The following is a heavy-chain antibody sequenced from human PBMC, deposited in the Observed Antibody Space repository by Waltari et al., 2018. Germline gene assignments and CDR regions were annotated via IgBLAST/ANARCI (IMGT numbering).Heavy chain of an antibody. CDR1: GFTFSNYG. D-gene: IGHD3-10*01. J-gene: IGHJ4*02. CDR2: IRYDGSNK. Sequence: QVQLVESGGGVVQPGGSLRLSCAASGFTFSNYGMHWGRQAPGKGLEWVAFIRYDGSNKYYADSVKGRFTISRDNSKNTLYLQMNSLRPEDTAVYYCAKRRGTMVRGVIGFDYWGQGTLVTVSS. V-gene: IGHV3-30*02. CDR3: AKRRGTMVRGVIGFDY.